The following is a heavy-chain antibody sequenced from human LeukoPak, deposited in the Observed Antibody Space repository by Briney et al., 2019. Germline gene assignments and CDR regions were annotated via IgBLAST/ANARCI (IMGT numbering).Heavy chain of an antibody. CDR1: GFTVSSNY. V-gene: IGHV3-66*01. CDR3: ARDQVLYGGQYYYYYYGMDV. Sequence: PGGSLRLSCAASGFTVSSNYMSWVRQAPGKGLEWVSVIYSGGSTYYADSVKGRFTISRDNSKNTLYLQMNSLRAADTAVYYCARDQVLYGGQYYYYYYGMDVWGQGTTVTVSS. J-gene: IGHJ6*02. D-gene: IGHD4/OR15-4a*01. CDR2: IYSGGST.